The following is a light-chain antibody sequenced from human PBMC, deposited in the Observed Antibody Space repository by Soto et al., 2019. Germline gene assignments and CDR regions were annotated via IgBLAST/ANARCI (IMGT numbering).Light chain of an antibody. Sequence: EIVLTQSPGTLSLSPGERGTLSCRASQSVTSSYLAWYQQKPGQAPRLLIYGASSRATGIPDRFSGSGSGTDFTLTICRLEPEDFAVYYCQQYGSSPYTFGQGTKLEIK. V-gene: IGKV3-20*01. CDR1: QSVTSSY. CDR2: GAS. CDR3: QQYGSSPYT. J-gene: IGKJ2*01.